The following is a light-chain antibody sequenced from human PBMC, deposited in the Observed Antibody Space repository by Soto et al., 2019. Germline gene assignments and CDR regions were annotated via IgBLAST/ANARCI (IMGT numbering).Light chain of an antibody. V-gene: IGKV3-11*01. CDR3: QQRTSWPWT. J-gene: IGKJ1*01. CDR2: DTS. Sequence: EIVLTQSPATLSLSPGDRVTLSCRASQRLGWYFAWYQQKPGQTPRRLIYDTSRRATGIPARFSASGSGTDFALTISSLEPEDFGVYYCQQRTSWPWTFGQGTKVEIK. CDR1: QRLGWY.